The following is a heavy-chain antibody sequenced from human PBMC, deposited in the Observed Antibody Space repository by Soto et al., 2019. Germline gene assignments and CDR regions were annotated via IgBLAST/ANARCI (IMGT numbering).Heavy chain of an antibody. CDR2: IYYSGST. CDR3: ASTADCCYYYMDV. J-gene: IGHJ6*03. V-gene: IGHV4-31*03. Sequence: SETLSLTCTVSGGSISSGGYYWSRIRQHPGKGLEWIGYIYYSGSTYYNPSLESRVTISVDTSKNQFSLKLSSVTAADTAVYYCASTADCCYYYMDVWGKGTTVTVSS. CDR1: GGSISSGGYY.